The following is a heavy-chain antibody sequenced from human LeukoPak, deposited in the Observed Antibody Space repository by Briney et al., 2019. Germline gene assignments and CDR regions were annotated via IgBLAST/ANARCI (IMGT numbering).Heavy chain of an antibody. D-gene: IGHD5-24*01. CDR2: IYYGGST. CDR1: GASISSYY. V-gene: IGHV4-59*08. CDR3: ARLFRDGYSFFDY. Sequence: KASETLSLTCTVSGASISSYYWSWIRQPPGKGLEWIGYIYYGGSTNYNPSLKSRVTLSVDTSKNQFSLKLGSVTAADTAVYHCARLFRDGYSFFDYWGQGTLVTVSS. J-gene: IGHJ4*02.